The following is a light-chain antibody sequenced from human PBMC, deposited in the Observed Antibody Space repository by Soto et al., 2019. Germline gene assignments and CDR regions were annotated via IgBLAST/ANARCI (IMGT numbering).Light chain of an antibody. CDR3: QQYGDSPVT. V-gene: IGKV3-20*01. Sequence: EIVLTQSPGSLSLSPGERATLSCRASQSVNFYLAWYQQKPGQAPRLLISDASSRATDVPYRFSGSGSGTDFSLTISRLEPEDFAVYYCQQYGDSPVTFGQGTKVDIK. CDR1: QSVNFY. J-gene: IGKJ1*01. CDR2: DAS.